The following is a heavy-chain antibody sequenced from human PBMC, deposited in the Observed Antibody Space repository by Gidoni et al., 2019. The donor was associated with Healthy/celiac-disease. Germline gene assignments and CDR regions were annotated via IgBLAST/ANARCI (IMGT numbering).Heavy chain of an antibody. J-gene: IGHJ6*03. CDR3: AKDLQWFGESLDYYYYMDV. V-gene: IGHV3-23*01. D-gene: IGHD3-10*01. Sequence: EVQLLESGGGLVQPGGSLRLSCAASGLTFSSYAMSWVRPAPGKGLEWLSAISGSGGSTYYADSVKGRCTISRDNSKNTLYLQMNSLRAEDTAVYYCAKDLQWFGESLDYYYYMDVWGKGTTVTVSS. CDR2: ISGSGGST. CDR1: GLTFSSYA.